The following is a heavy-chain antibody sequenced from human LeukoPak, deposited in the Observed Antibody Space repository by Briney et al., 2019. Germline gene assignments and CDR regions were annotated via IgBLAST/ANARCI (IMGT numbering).Heavy chain of an antibody. J-gene: IGHJ4*02. Sequence: PSETLSLTCGVYGGSFSGHYWRGIRQPPGKGLEWIGEINPSGSTNYNQSLKSRVTMSLDTSKNQFSLKVSSVTAADTAIYYCVSVRRGNTIDYWGQGTLVTVSS. CDR3: VSVRRGNTIDY. D-gene: IGHD1/OR15-1a*01. V-gene: IGHV4-34*01. CDR2: INPSGST. CDR1: GGSFSGHY.